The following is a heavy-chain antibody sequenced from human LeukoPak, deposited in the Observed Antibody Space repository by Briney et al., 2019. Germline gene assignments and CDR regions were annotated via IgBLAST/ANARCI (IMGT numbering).Heavy chain of an antibody. CDR3: AREWDNWNDRGFDY. CDR2: IYCGGST. V-gene: IGHV4-59*01. Sequence: PSETLSLTCTVSGGSIRSYTWSSGCQPPRKGLERIWDIYCGGSTQYNPSLKSRVNISVDTSKDQFSLKLSSVTAADTGVYYCAREWDNWNDRGFDYWGQGTLVTVSS. CDR1: GGSIRSYT. D-gene: IGHD1-20*01. J-gene: IGHJ4*02.